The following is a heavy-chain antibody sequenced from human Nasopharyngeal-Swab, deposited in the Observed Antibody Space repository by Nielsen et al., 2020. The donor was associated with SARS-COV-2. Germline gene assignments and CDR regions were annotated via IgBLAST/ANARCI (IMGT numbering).Heavy chain of an antibody. J-gene: IGHJ4*02. V-gene: IGHV3-33*01. CDR2: IWYDGSNK. Sequence: GESLKISCAASGFTFSSYGMHWVRQAPGKGLEWVAVIWYDGSNKYYADSVKGRFTISRDNSKNTLYLQMNSPRAEDTAVYYCARDRVEGGYDSSGYYYSLWGQGTLVTVSS. CDR1: GFTFSSYG. D-gene: IGHD3-22*01. CDR3: ARDRVEGGYDSSGYYYSL.